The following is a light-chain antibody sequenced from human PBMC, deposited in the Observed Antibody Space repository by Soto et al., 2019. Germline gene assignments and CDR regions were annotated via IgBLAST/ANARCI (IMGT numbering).Light chain of an antibody. Sequence: QAVLTQPASVCAAPGQKVTISCSGSSSNIGNNYVSWYQQLPGTAPKLLIYDNNKRPSGIPDRFSGSKSGTSATLGITGLQTGDEADYYCGTWDSSLSAYVFGTGTRSQS. CDR3: GTWDSSLSAYV. CDR1: SSNIGNNY. V-gene: IGLV1-51*01. CDR2: DNN. J-gene: IGLJ1*01.